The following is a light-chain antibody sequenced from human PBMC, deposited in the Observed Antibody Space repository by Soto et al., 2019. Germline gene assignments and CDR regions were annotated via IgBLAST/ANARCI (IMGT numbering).Light chain of an antibody. V-gene: IGKV1-33*01. CDR1: QDISNY. CDR2: AAS. Sequence: DIQMTQSPSSLSASVGDRVTITCQASQDISNYFNCYQQKPGKAPKLLIYAASNLETGVPSTFSGSGSGTDFTFTISSLQPEDFATYYCQQSYSTPRTFGQGTKVEIK. J-gene: IGKJ1*01. CDR3: QQSYSTPRT.